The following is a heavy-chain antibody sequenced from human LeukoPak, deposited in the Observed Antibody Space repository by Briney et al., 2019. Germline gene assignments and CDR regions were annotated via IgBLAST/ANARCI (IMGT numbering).Heavy chain of an antibody. CDR2: IYHSGST. Sequence: SQTLSLTCAVCGGSISSGVYSWTWIRQPPGKGLEWIGYIYHSGSTYYNPSLKSRVTISVDRSKNQFSLKLSSVTAADTAVYYCARGGYCSSTSCYWVGWFDPWGQGTLVTVSS. D-gene: IGHD2-2*01. CDR3: ARGGYCSSTSCYWVGWFDP. J-gene: IGHJ5*02. V-gene: IGHV4-30-2*01. CDR1: GGSISSGVYS.